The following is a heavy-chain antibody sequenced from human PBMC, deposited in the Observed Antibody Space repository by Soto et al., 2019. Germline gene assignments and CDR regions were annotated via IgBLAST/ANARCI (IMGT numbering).Heavy chain of an antibody. D-gene: IGHD2-2*01. Sequence: QVPLVQSGADVKNPGASVKVSCKGSGYTFTSHGISWVRQAPGQGLEWMGWISTYNGNTNYAQKLQGRVTMTTDTSTSTAYMELRSLRSDDTAVYYCARVVVVPAATHYYYYGMDVWGQGTTVTVSS. V-gene: IGHV1-18*04. CDR1: GYTFTSHG. CDR3: ARVVVVPAATHYYYYGMDV. CDR2: ISTYNGNT. J-gene: IGHJ6*02.